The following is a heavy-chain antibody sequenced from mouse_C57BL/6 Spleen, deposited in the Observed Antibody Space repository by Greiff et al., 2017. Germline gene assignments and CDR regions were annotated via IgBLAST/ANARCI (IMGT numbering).Heavy chain of an antibody. CDR3: ARHEGITTVVAPFDY. CDR2: ISSGGSYT. V-gene: IGHV5-6*01. J-gene: IGHJ2*01. Sequence: EVQLVESGGDLVKPGGSLKLSCAASGFTFSSYGMSWVRQTPDKRLEWVATISSGGSYTYYPDSVKGRFTISRDNAKNTLYLQMSSLKSEDTAMYYCARHEGITTVVAPFDYWGQGTTLTVSS. CDR1: GFTFSSYG. D-gene: IGHD1-1*01.